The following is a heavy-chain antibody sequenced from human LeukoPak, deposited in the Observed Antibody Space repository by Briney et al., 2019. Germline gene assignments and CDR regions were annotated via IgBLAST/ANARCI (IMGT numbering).Heavy chain of an antibody. Sequence: GGSLKISCKGSGYRFTSYWIGGGRQMPGKGREGMGIIYPGDSDTTYSPSFQSHVTISADNSISTAYLQCSSLKASDTAMYYCARHVDSSSSGWWFDPWGQGTLVTVSS. CDR2: IYPGDSDT. CDR1: GYRFTSYW. J-gene: IGHJ5*02. V-gene: IGHV5-51*01. CDR3: ARHVDSSSSGWWFDP. D-gene: IGHD6-6*01.